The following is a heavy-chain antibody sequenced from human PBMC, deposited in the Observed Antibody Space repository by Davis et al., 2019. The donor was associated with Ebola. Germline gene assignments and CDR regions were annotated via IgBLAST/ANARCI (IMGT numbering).Heavy chain of an antibody. D-gene: IGHD6-13*01. J-gene: IGHJ4*02. V-gene: IGHV3-23*01. CDR1: GFTFNTLP. CDR2: ISGAAVTT. CDR3: AKNLWRRIGSAGTSDY. Sequence: GESLKISCAAAGFTFNTLPMSWVRQAPGKGLEWVSGISGAAVTTFYADSVKGRFIISRDNSKNTLYLQMNSLRVEDTAVYYCAKNLWRRIGSAGTSDYWGQGALVTVSS.